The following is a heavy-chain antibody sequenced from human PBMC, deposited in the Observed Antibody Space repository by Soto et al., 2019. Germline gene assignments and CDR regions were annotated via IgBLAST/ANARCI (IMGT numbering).Heavy chain of an antibody. V-gene: IGHV1-46*01. J-gene: IGHJ6*02. Sequence: ASVKVSCKASGYTFTSYYIHWVRQAPGQGLEWMGIINPSGGSTSYAQKFQGRVTMTRDTSTSTVYMELSSLRSEDTAVYYCARDRDTAMADYYYGVDVWGQGTTVTVSS. CDR3: ARDRDTAMADYYYGVDV. D-gene: IGHD5-18*01. CDR1: GYTFTSYY. CDR2: INPSGGST.